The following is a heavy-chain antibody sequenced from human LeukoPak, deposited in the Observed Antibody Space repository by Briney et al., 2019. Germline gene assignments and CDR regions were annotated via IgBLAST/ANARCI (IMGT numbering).Heavy chain of an antibody. Sequence: GGSLRLSCAASGFTFSSYAMGWVRQAPGKGLEWVSAITGSGDSTYYADSVKGRFTISRDNSKNTLYLQMNSLKAEDTAVYYCAKEEGAYSGHELDYWGQGTLVTVSS. V-gene: IGHV3-23*01. CDR1: GFTFSSYA. CDR3: AKEEGAYSGHELDY. J-gene: IGHJ4*02. CDR2: ITGSGDST. D-gene: IGHD5-12*01.